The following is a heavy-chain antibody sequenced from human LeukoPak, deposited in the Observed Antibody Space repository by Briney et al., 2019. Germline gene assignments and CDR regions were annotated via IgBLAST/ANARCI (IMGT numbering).Heavy chain of an antibody. V-gene: IGHV4-30-4*01. CDR1: GGSISSGDYY. D-gene: IGHD1-14*01. CDR2: IYYSGST. Sequence: SETLSLTCTVSGGSISSGDYYWSWIRQPPGKGLEWIGYIYYSGSTYYNPSLKSRVTISVDTSNNQFSLELSSVTAADTAVYYCARAGDKLLNWFDPWGQGTLVTVSS. J-gene: IGHJ5*02. CDR3: ARAGDKLLNWFDP.